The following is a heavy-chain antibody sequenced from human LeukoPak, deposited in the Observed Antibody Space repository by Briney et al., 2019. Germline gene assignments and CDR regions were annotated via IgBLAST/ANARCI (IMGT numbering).Heavy chain of an antibody. J-gene: IGHJ5*01. CDR1: GFTFSNYA. V-gene: IGHV3-23*01. D-gene: IGHD2-2*01. CDR3: AKRPNYCSSSSCLDS. Sequence: GGSLRLSCAASGFTFSNYAMAWVRQAPGKGLERLSSLTASGGSTYYADSVKGRFTISRDNSKNPLYLQMNSLRAEDTAVYYCAKRPNYCSSSSCLDSWGQGTLVTVSS. CDR2: LTASGGST.